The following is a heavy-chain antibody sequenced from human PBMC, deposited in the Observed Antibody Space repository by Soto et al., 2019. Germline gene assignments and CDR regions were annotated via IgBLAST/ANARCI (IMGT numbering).Heavy chain of an antibody. D-gene: IGHD2-2*01. CDR1: GGSISSGGSY. Sequence: SETLSLTCTVSGGSISSGGSYWGWIRQPPGKGLEWIGYIYYSGNTYFNPSLKSRVTLSVDTSRNQFSLNLSSVTAADTAVYYCVRYCSTTKCPFDYWGQGTLVTVSS. V-gene: IGHV4-30-4*01. CDR3: VRYCSTTKCPFDY. J-gene: IGHJ4*02. CDR2: IYYSGNT.